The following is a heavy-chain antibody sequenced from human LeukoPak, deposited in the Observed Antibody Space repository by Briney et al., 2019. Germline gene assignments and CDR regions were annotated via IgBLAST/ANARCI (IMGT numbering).Heavy chain of an antibody. D-gene: IGHD1-7*01. Sequence: PSQTLSLTCTVSGGSISSGSYYWSWIRQPAGKGLEWIGRIYTSGSTNYNPSLKSRVTISVDTSKNQFSLKLNSVTAADTAVYYCARESNLNWFDPWGQGTLVTVSS. CDR2: IYTSGST. CDR3: ARESNLNWFDP. CDR1: GGSISSGSYY. J-gene: IGHJ5*02. V-gene: IGHV4-61*02.